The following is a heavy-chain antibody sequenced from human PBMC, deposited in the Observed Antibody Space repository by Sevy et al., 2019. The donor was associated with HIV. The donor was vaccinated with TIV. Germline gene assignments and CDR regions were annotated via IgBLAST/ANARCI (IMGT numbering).Heavy chain of an antibody. CDR2: IKQDESEE. CDR1: GFTFSDYW. Sequence: GGSLRLSCAASGFTFSDYWMSWVRHGPGKGLEWVATIKQDESEEYYVDSVKGRFAISRDNGKKSVSLQMSGLRVEDTALYYCAREVGGFNWRRYYFDSWGQGTLVTVSS. V-gene: IGHV3-7*01. J-gene: IGHJ4*02. D-gene: IGHD3-3*01. CDR3: AREVGGFNWRRYYFDS.